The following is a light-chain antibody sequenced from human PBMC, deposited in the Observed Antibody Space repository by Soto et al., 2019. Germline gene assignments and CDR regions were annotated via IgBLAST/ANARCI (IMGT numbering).Light chain of an antibody. CDR1: SSDVGGYNY. J-gene: IGLJ2*01. Sequence: QSALTQPASVSGSPGQSITISCTGTSSDVGGYNYVSWCQQHPGKAPKLMIYNVSNRPSGVSNRFSGSKSGNTASLTISGLQAEDEGHYYCSSFTSTNTVVFGGGTKLTVL. V-gene: IGLV2-14*01. CDR2: NVS. CDR3: SSFTSTNTVV.